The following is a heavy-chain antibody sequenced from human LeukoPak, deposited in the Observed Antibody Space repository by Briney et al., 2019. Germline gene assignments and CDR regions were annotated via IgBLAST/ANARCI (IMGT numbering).Heavy chain of an antibody. CDR1: GYTFSNYG. J-gene: IGHJ4*02. Sequence: ASVKVSFKASGYTFSNYGITWVRQPPGQGLEWMGTISVHNGDGNYAPKFQGRVTMTTDTSTTTAYMELSSLRFDETAVYYCARYNSLLRGVTTSDYWGQGTLVTVPS. CDR3: ARYNSLLRGVTTSDY. CDR2: ISVHNGDG. D-gene: IGHD3-10*01. V-gene: IGHV1-18*01.